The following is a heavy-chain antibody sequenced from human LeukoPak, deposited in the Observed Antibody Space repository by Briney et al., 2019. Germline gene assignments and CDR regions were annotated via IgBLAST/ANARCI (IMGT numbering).Heavy chain of an antibody. V-gene: IGHV3-11*01. J-gene: IGHJ6*02. CDR1: GFTFSDYY. D-gene: IGHD4-17*01. CDR2: ISSSGSTI. Sequence: GGSLRLSCAASGFTFSDYYMSWIRQAPGKGLEWVSYISSSGSTIYYADSVKGRLTVSRDNAKNSLYLQMNSLRAEDTAVYYCARDSTGDPHYYYYGMDVWGQGTTVTVSS. CDR3: ARDSTGDPHYYYYGMDV.